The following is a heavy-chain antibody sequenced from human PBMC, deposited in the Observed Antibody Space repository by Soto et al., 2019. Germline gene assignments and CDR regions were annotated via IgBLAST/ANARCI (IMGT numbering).Heavy chain of an antibody. CDR2: INSDGSST. V-gene: IGHV3-74*03. D-gene: IGHD4-17*01. CDR3: ARLRSTTLGGGDAFDT. J-gene: IGHJ3*02. CDR1: RFTFSTYW. Sequence: EVQLVESGGGLVQPGGSLRLSCAASRFTFSTYWMHWVRQVPGKGLVWVSRINSDGSSTTYADSVKGRLTISRDNAKNTLYLQRNSLRAEDTAVYYCARLRSTTLGGGDAFDTWGQGTMVTVSS.